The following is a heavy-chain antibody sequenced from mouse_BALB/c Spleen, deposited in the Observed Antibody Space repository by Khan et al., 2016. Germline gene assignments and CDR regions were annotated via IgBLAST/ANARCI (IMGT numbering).Heavy chain of an antibody. Sequence: VQLQQPGPELMKPGASVQISCKASGYSFTSYYMHWVKQSHGKSLEWIGYIDPFNGGTSYNQKFKGKATLTVDKSSSTAYMHLSSLTSEDTAVYYCESSTRSFYAMDYWGQGTSVTVAS. D-gene: IGHD1-1*01. J-gene: IGHJ4*01. CDR1: GYSFTSYY. V-gene: IGHV1S135*01. CDR2: IDPFNGGT. CDR3: ESSTRSFYAMDY.